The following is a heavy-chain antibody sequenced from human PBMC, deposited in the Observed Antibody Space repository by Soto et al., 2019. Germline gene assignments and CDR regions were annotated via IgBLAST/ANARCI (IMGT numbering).Heavy chain of an antibody. Sequence: GGSLRLSCAASGFTFSSYWMSWVRQAPGKGLEWVANIKQDGSEKYYVDSVKGRFTISRDNAKNSLYLQMNSLRAEDTAVYYCASAARGYSGVTRDYYYMDVWGKGTTVTVSS. V-gene: IGHV3-7*01. J-gene: IGHJ6*03. CDR1: GFTFSSYW. D-gene: IGHD5-12*01. CDR2: IKQDGSEK. CDR3: ASAARGYSGVTRDYYYMDV.